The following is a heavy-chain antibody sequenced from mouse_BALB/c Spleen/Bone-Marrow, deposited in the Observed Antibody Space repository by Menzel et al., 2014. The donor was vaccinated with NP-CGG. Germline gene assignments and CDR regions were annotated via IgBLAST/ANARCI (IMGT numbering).Heavy chain of an antibody. Sequence: VQLQQSGAELVKPGASVKLSCTASGFNIKDTYMHWVKQRPEQGLEWIGRIDPAYGNTKYDPKFQGKATITADTSSNTAYLQLSSLTSEDTAVYYCARERDYDYAYAMDYWGQGTSVTVSS. CDR1: GFNIKDTY. V-gene: IGHV14-3*02. J-gene: IGHJ4*01. CDR2: IDPAYGNT. D-gene: IGHD2-4*01. CDR3: ARERDYDYAYAMDY.